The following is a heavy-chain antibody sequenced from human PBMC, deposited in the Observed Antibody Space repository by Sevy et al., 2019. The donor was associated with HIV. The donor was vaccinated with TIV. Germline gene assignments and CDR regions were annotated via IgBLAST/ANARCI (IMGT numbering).Heavy chain of an antibody. D-gene: IGHD3-3*01. V-gene: IGHV5-51*01. CDR2: IYPGDSDT. CDR3: ARRTPYYDFWSGYYDY. Sequence: GESLKISCKGSGYSFTSYWIGWVRQMPGKGLEWMGIIYPGDSDTRYSPSFQGQVTIPADKSISTAYLQWSSLKASDTAMYYCARRTPYYDFWSGYYDYWGQGTLVTVSS. CDR1: GYSFTSYW. J-gene: IGHJ4*02.